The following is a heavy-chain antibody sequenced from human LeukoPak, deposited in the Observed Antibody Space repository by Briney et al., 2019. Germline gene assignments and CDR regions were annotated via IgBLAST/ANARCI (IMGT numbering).Heavy chain of an antibody. CDR2: ISGSGVST. D-gene: IGHD2-2*01. V-gene: IGHV3-23*01. J-gene: IGHJ5*02. Sequence: PGRSLRLSCAASGFTFSSYAMSWVRQAPGKGLEWVSAISGSGVSTYYAESVTGRFTISRDSSENTLYLQMNSLRAEDTAVYYCAKERYCSSASCSSNWFDPWGQGTLVTVSS. CDR1: GFTFSSYA. CDR3: AKERYCSSASCSSNWFDP.